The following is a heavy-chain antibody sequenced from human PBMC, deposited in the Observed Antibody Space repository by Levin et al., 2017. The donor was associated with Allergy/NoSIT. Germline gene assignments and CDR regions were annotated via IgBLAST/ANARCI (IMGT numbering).Heavy chain of an antibody. CDR3: ARGQKWLRYASYYYMDV. D-gene: IGHD5-12*01. Sequence: SQTLSLTCAVYGGSFSGSYWSWIRQPPGKGLEWIGEINHSGSTNYNPSLKSRVTISVDTSKNQFSLKLSSVTAADTAVYYCARGQKWLRYASYYYMDVWGKGTTVTVSS. J-gene: IGHJ6*03. V-gene: IGHV4-34*01. CDR2: INHSGST. CDR1: GGSFSGSY.